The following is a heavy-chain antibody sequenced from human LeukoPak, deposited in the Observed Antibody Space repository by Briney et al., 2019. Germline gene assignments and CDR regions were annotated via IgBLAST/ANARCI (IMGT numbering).Heavy chain of an antibody. J-gene: IGHJ4*02. CDR2: MNPNSGNT. V-gene: IGHV1-8*01. Sequence: ASVKVSCKASGYTFTSYDINWVGQATGQGLEWMGWMNPNSGNTGYAQKFQGRGTMTRNTSISTAYMELSSLRSEDTAVYYCARESVSGSGSYGYWGQGTLVTVSS. CDR3: ARESVSGSGSYGY. CDR1: GYTFTSYD. D-gene: IGHD3-10*01.